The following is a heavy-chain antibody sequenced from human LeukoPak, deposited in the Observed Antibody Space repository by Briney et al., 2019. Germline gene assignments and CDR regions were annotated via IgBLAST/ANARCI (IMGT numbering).Heavy chain of an antibody. CDR3: ARDGRIAVAGSWFDP. D-gene: IGHD6-19*01. V-gene: IGHV3-74*01. CDR1: GFTFSSYW. Sequence: PGGSLRLSCAASGFTFSSYWMHWVRQAPGKGLVWVSRINSDGSSTSYADSVKGRFTISRDNAKNTLYLQMNSLRAEDTAVYYCARDGRIAVAGSWFDPWGQGTLVTVYS. CDR2: INSDGSST. J-gene: IGHJ5*02.